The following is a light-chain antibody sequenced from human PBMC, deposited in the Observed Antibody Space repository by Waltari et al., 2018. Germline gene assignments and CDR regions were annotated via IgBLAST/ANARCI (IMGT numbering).Light chain of an antibody. V-gene: IGLV3-1*01. CDR3: QAWDSSTVV. J-gene: IGLJ2*01. CDR2: QDS. CDR1: KLGDKY. Sequence: SYELTQPPSVSVSPGQTASITCSGDKLGDKYACWYQQKPGKSPVRVIYQDSKRPSGIPERFSGSNSGNTATLTISGTQAMDEADYYCQAWDSSTVVFGGGTKLTVL.